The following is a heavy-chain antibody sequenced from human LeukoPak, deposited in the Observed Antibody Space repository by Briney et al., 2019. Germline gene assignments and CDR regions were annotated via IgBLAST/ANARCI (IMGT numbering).Heavy chain of an antibody. J-gene: IGHJ6*02. CDR1: VFSFSTYA. V-gene: IGHV3-30*02. CDR2: IQEDGSNK. CDR3: AKNYYGSGYYYYGMDV. D-gene: IGHD3-10*01. Sequence: GGSLRLSRAASVFSFSTYAMHWVRQAPGKGLEGGAFIQEDGSNKYYADSVKGRFTISRDNSKNTLHLQMNSLRAEDTAVYYCAKNYYGSGYYYYGMDVWGQGTTVTVSS.